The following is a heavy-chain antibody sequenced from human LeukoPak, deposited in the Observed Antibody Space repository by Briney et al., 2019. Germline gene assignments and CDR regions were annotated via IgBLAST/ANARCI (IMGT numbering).Heavy chain of an antibody. V-gene: IGHV3-74*01. CDR3: ARGRPHGNDY. CDR2: IASDGSST. J-gene: IGHJ4*02. CDR1: GLTFSNAW. D-gene: IGHD4-23*01. Sequence: GESLRLSCAVSGLTFSNAWMNWVRQAPGKGLVWVSRIASDGSSTTYADSVKGRFSISRDNAKNTLYLQMNSLRVEDTAVYYCARGRPHGNDYWGQGTLVTVSS.